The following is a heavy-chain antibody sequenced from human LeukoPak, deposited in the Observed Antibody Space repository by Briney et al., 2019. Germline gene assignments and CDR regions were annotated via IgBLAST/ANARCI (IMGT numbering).Heavy chain of an antibody. J-gene: IGHJ6*03. CDR1: GYTFTGYY. Sequence: GASVKVSCKASGYTFTGYYMHWVRQAPGQGLEWMGWINPNSGGTNYAQKFQGRVTMTRDTSISTAYMELSRLRSDDTAVYYCARDPDYGDFYYYYMDVWGKGTTVTISS. CDR2: INPNSGGT. CDR3: ARDPDYGDFYYYYMDV. D-gene: IGHD4-17*01. V-gene: IGHV1-2*02.